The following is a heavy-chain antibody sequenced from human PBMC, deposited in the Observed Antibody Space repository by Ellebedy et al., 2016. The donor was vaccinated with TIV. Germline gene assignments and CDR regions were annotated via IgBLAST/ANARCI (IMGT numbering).Heavy chain of an antibody. CDR1: GGSVTSTGYY. CDR3: ARNPSGYADY. CDR2: IYYSGST. Sequence: MPSETLSLTCTVSGGSVTSTGYYRSWIRQHPGKGLEWIGYIYYSGSTYYNPSLKSRISISVDTSKNQLSLNLTSVTAADTAVYFCARNPSGYADYWGQGTLVTVSS. D-gene: IGHD5-12*01. V-gene: IGHV4-31*03. J-gene: IGHJ4*02.